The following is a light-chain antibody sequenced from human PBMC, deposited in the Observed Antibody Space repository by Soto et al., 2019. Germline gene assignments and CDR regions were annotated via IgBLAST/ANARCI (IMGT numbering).Light chain of an antibody. Sequence: EIVFTQSPGTLSLSPGERTTLSCRASQSVSRSYLAWYQQRPGQAPRLLIYVASHRATGIPDRFSGSGSGTDFTLPIRRLEPEDVAVYYCQHYGSSPPYTFGQGTKLVIK. V-gene: IGKV3-20*01. CDR1: QSVSRSY. CDR3: QHYGSSPPYT. CDR2: VAS. J-gene: IGKJ2*01.